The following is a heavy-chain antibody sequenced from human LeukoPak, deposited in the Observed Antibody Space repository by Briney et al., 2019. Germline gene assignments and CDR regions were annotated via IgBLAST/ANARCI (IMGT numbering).Heavy chain of an antibody. D-gene: IGHD6-19*01. CDR2: ISYDGRNK. Sequence: PGRSLRLSCAASGFTFSSYGLHWVRQAPGKGPEWVAVISYDGRNKYYADSVRGRFTISRDNSKNTLYLQMNSLRAEDTAVYYCARDGGAVAGYYWGQGTLVTVSS. CDR3: ARDGGAVAGYY. CDR1: GFTFSSYG. J-gene: IGHJ4*02. V-gene: IGHV3-30*04.